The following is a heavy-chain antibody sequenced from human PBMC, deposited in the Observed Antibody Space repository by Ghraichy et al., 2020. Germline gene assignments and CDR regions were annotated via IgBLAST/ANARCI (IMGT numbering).Heavy chain of an antibody. Sequence: GESLNISCAASGFTFSHYWMHWVRQVPGGGLEWVSGINNDGTATWLADSVKGRFTISGDNAKNTVYLQMNSLRVEDTAVYYCARGGYSHSMDVWGQGTAVTLSS. V-gene: IGHV3-74*01. CDR3: ARGGYSHSMDV. J-gene: IGHJ6*02. CDR1: GFTFSHYW. CDR2: INNDGTAT. D-gene: IGHD2-15*01.